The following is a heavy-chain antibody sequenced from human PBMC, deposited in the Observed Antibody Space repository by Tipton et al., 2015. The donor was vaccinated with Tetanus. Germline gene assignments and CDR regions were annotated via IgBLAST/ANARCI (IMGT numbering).Heavy chain of an antibody. V-gene: IGHV4-4*07. CDR2: IYTSGST. J-gene: IGHJ3*02. Sequence: TLSLTCTVSGGSISSYYWSWIRQPAGKGLEWIGHIYTSGSTNYNPSLKSRVTMSVDTSKNQFSLKLSSVTAADTAVYYCARDHTRYSGSSVATFDIWGQGTMVTVSS. CDR3: ARDHTRYSGSSVATFDI. CDR1: GGSISSYY. D-gene: IGHD6-6*01.